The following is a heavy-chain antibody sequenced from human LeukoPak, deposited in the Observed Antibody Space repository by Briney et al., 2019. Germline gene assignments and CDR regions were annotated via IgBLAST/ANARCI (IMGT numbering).Heavy chain of an antibody. V-gene: IGHV1-69*01. Sequence: GASVKVSCKASGGTFSSYAISWVRQAPGQGLEWMGGIIPILGTANYAQKFQGRVTITADESTSTAYMELSSLRSEDTAVYYCARVNLDKEHWFDPWGQGTLVTVSS. CDR2: IIPILGTA. D-gene: IGHD1-1*01. CDR1: GGTFSSYA. CDR3: ARVNLDKEHWFDP. J-gene: IGHJ5*02.